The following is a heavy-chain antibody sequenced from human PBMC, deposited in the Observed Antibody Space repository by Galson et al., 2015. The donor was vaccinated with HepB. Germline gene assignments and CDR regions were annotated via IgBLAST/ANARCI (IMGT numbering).Heavy chain of an antibody. CDR3: AREDWQWLTFDY. Sequence: SLRLSCAASGFTFSSYAMHWVRQAPGKGLEWVAVISYDGSNKYYADSVKGRFTISRDNSKNTLYLRMNSLRAGDTAVYYCAREDWQWLTFDYWGQGTLVTVSS. V-gene: IGHV3-30-3*01. CDR2: ISYDGSNK. J-gene: IGHJ4*02. CDR1: GFTFSSYA. D-gene: IGHD6-19*01.